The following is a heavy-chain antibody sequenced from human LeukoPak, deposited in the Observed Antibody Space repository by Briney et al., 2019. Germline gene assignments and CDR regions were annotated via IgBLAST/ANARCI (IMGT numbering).Heavy chain of an antibody. CDR3: ARDLWFGFNQDYYYYMDV. CDR2: INPNSGGT. Sequence: ASVKVSCKASGYTFTGYYMHWVRQAPGQGLEWMGWINPNSGGTNYAQKFQGRVTMTRDTSISTAYMELSRLRSDDTAVYYCARDLWFGFNQDYYYYMDVWGKGTTVTVSS. D-gene: IGHD3-10*01. CDR1: GYTFTGYY. V-gene: IGHV1-2*02. J-gene: IGHJ6*03.